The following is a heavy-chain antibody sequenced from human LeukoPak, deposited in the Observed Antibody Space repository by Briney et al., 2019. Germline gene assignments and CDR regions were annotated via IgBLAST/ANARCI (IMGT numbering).Heavy chain of an antibody. V-gene: IGHV4-59*01. Sequence: SETLSLTCTVSGGSISNYYWAWIRQPPGKGLEWIGYIYDTGSTKYNPSLKSRLTISLHTSRNQFSQNLSSLTAADTAIYYCARVRNYPDAFDIWGQGTMVTVSS. CDR1: GGSISNYY. J-gene: IGHJ3*02. D-gene: IGHD5-24*01. CDR3: ARVRNYPDAFDI. CDR2: IYDTGST.